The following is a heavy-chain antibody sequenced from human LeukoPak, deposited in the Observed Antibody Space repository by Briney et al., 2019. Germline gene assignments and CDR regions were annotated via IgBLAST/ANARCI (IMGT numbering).Heavy chain of an antibody. Sequence: ASVKVSCKASGYTFTGYYMHWVRQAPGQGLEWMGWINPNSGGTNYAQKFQGRVTMTRDTSICTAYMELSRLRSDDTAVYYCARDMEATATSDFDYWGQGTLVTVSS. J-gene: IGHJ4*02. CDR3: ARDMEATATSDFDY. V-gene: IGHV1-2*02. CDR1: GYTFTGYY. D-gene: IGHD4-17*01. CDR2: INPNSGGT.